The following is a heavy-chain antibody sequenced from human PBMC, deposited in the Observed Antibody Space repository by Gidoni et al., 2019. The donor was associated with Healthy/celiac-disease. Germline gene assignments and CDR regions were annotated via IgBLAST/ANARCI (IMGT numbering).Heavy chain of an antibody. Sequence: QVQLQASGPGLVKPSDTLSLTCPVSGGPISSYYWSWIRQPPGKGLEWIGYIYYSGSTNYNPSLKSRVTISVDTSKNQFSLKLSSVTAADTAVYYCARDLVTALGGYYGMDVWGQGTTVTVSS. CDR3: ARDLVTALGGYYGMDV. D-gene: IGHD3-16*01. J-gene: IGHJ6*02. CDR1: GGPISSYY. CDR2: IYYSGST. V-gene: IGHV4-59*01.